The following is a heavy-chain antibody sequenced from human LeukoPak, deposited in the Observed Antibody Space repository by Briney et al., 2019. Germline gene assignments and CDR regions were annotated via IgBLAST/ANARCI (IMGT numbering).Heavy chain of an antibody. CDR3: AKLAYDSSGYYYTDDY. D-gene: IGHD3-22*01. CDR1: GFTFSSYA. CDR2: ISGSGGST. Sequence: GGSLRLSCAASGFTFSSYAMSWVRQAPGKGLEWVSAISGSGGSTYYADSVKGRFTISRDNSKNTLYLQMNSLRAEDTAVYYCAKLAYDSSGYYYTDDYWGQGTLVTVSS. V-gene: IGHV3-23*01. J-gene: IGHJ4*02.